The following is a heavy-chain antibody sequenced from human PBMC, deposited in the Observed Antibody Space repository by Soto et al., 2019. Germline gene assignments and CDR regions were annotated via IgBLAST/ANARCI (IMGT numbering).Heavy chain of an antibody. D-gene: IGHD3-22*01. J-gene: IGHJ6*02. CDR3: ARVSDYYDSSGYYPNPYYYYYGMDV. CDR1: GYTFTSYG. Sequence: ASVKVSCKASGYTFTSYGISWVRQAPGQGLEWMGWISAYNGNTNYAQKLQGRVTMTTDTSTSTAYMELRSLRSDDTAVYYCARVSDYYDSSGYYPNPYYYYYGMDVWGQGTTVTVSS. CDR2: ISAYNGNT. V-gene: IGHV1-18*01.